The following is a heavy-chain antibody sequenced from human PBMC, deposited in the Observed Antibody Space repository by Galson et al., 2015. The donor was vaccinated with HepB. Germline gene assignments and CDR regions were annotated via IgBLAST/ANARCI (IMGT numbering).Heavy chain of an antibody. CDR1: GFTFSSYW. Sequence: SLRLSCAASGFTFSSYWMSWVRQAPGKGLEWVANIKQDGSEKYYVDSVKGRFTISRDNAKSSLYLQMNSLRAEDTAVYYCARDSSGWRRYGMDVWGQGTTVTVSS. CDR3: ARDSSGWRRYGMDV. J-gene: IGHJ6*02. V-gene: IGHV3-7*01. CDR2: IKQDGSEK. D-gene: IGHD6-19*01.